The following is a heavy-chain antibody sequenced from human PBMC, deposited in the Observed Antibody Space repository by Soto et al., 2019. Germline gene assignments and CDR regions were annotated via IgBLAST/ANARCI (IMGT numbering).Heavy chain of an antibody. D-gene: IGHD3-10*01. CDR1: GYSFSSYW. CDR3: ARSAGVGDTYFEY. Sequence: DVQLVQSGAEVKKPGESLKISCKGSGYSFSSYWIGWVRQMPGKGLEWMGIIYPGDSDTSYSPCFQGQVSISADKSISTAHMQWSSLKASDTAMYYCARSAGVGDTYFEYWGQGTLVTVAA. J-gene: IGHJ4*02. CDR2: IYPGDSDT. V-gene: IGHV5-51*03.